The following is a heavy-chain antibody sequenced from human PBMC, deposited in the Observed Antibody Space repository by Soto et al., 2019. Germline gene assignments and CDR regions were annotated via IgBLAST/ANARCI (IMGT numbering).Heavy chain of an antibody. V-gene: IGHV3-7*01. CDR1: GFTFSSYC. D-gene: IGHD2-21*02. Sequence: GGSLRLSCAASGFTFSSYCMSWVRQAPGKGLEWVANIKQDGSEKYYVDSVKGRFTISRDNAKNSLYLQMISLRAEDTAVYYCSIALMRAYCGGDCWALWGQGTLVTVSS. CDR2: IKQDGSEK. J-gene: IGHJ4*02. CDR3: SIALMRAYCGGDCWAL.